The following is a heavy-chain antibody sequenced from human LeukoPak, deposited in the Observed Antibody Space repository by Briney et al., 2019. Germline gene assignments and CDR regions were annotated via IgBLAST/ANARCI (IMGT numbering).Heavy chain of an antibody. J-gene: IGHJ4*02. D-gene: IGHD1-1*01. V-gene: IGHV4-59*01. CDR2: VYYTGST. CDR3: APITEWNDFDY. Sequence: SETLSLTCTVSGGSLSNYYWAWIRQSPGKGLEWIGYVYYTGSTNYNPSLKSRVTISVDTSKNQLFLKLNYVTAADTAVYSCAPITEWNDFDYWGQGILVTVSS. CDR1: GGSLSNYY.